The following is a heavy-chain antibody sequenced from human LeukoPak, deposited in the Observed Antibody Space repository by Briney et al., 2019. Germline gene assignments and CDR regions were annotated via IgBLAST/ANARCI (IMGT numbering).Heavy chain of an antibody. CDR2: IYSGGST. V-gene: IGHV3-66*01. J-gene: IGHJ4*02. CDR3: ARANVEMATVYADY. D-gene: IGHD5-24*01. CDR1: GFSVSRNY. Sequence: GGSLRLSCAASGFSVSRNYMTWVRQAPGEGLEWVSLIYSGGSTSYADSVKGRFTISRDNSKNTLYLQMNSLRAEDTAVYYCARANVEMATVYADYWGQGTLVTVSS.